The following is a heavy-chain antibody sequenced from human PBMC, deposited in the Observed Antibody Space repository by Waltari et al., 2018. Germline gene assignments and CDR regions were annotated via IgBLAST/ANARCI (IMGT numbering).Heavy chain of an antibody. CDR3: ARVKLGDYVIST. J-gene: IGHJ5*02. CDR1: GFTFSSYW. V-gene: IGHV3-74*01. D-gene: IGHD4-17*01. Sequence: EVQLVESGGGFVQPGGSLRLSCAASGFTFSSYWMHWVRQVPGKGLVWVSRMKGDGTNIIYADSVKGRFTISRDNAKNTLYLQMNNLRVEDTAVYYCARVKLGDYVISTWGQGTLVTVSS. CDR2: MKGDGTNI.